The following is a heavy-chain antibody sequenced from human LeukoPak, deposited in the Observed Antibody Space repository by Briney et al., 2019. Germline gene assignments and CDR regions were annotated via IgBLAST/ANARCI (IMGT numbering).Heavy chain of an antibody. D-gene: IGHD5-24*01. CDR2: INPNSGGT. Sequence: ASVKVSCKASGYIFTSYYMHWVRQAPGQGLEWMGWINPNSGGTNYAQKFQGRVTMTRDTSISTAYMELSRLRSDDTAVYYCARDSGDGYGMDVWGQGTTVTVSS. CDR3: ARDSGDGYGMDV. V-gene: IGHV1-2*02. CDR1: GYIFTSYY. J-gene: IGHJ6*02.